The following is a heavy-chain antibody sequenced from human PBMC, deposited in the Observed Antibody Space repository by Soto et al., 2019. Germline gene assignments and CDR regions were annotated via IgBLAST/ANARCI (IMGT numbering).Heavy chain of an antibody. CDR1: GFSFTTYS. V-gene: IGHV3-30*04. Sequence: QVQLVESGGGVVQPGKSMRLSCAASGFSFTTYSMHWLRQAPGEGLEWLAVISYDGSITHYAESVKGRFTISRDISKNSLFLQMDSLRAEDSAIYYCARTSNAYGSGVFPHWGQGTLVTVSS. J-gene: IGHJ4*02. CDR2: ISYDGSIT. CDR3: ARTSNAYGSGVFPH. D-gene: IGHD3-10*01.